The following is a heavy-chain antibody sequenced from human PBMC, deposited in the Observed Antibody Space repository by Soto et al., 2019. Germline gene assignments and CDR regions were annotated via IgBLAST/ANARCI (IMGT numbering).Heavy chain of an antibody. D-gene: IGHD6-13*01. J-gene: IGHJ5*02. CDR3: ASQRTIAEAEAPRLDP. CDR2: ISYDGSNK. Sequence: GGSLRLSCAASGFTFSSYAMHWVRQAPGKGLEWVAVISYDGSNKYYADSVKGRFTISRDNSKNTLYLQMNSLRAEDTAVYYCASQRTIAEAEAPRLDPWGQGTLVTVSS. V-gene: IGHV3-30-3*01. CDR1: GFTFSSYA.